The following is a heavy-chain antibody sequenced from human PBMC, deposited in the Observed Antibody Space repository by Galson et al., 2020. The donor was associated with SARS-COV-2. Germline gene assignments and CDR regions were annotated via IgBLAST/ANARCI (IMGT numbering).Heavy chain of an antibody. J-gene: IGHJ5*02. CDR1: GDPISSSTYY. D-gene: IGHD1-26*01. CDR3: ARVGEGALDP. V-gene: IGHV4-39*01. CDR2: VYRSGST. Sequence: ASETLSLTCTVSGDPISSSTYYWGWIRQPPGKGLEWIGNVYRSGSTYYDPSLKSRLTISVDTSKNQFSLRLTSVTAADTAVYYCARVGEGALDPWGQGTLVIVSS.